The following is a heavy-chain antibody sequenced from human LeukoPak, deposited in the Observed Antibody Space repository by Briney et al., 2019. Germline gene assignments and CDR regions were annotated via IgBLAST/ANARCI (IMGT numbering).Heavy chain of an antibody. CDR2: ISYDGRNK. CDR1: GVTFSDYG. D-gene: IGHD3-9*01. V-gene: IGHV3-30*18. J-gene: IGHJ3*01. CDR3: AKDGAPYIDWSPPTSISAGLDV. Sequence: PGRSLRLSYAASGVTFSDYGMHWVRQAPGKGLEWVAVISYDGRNKYYVDSVRGRFTISRDDSKNTLYLQMNSLRAEDTAVYHCAKDGAPYIDWSPPTSISAGLDVWGHGTMVTVSS.